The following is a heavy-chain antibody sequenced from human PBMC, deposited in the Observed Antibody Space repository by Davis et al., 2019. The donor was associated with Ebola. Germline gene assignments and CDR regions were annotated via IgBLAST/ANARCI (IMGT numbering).Heavy chain of an antibody. Sequence: GGSLRLSCAASGFTFNIFDMHWVRQTPDKGLEWISGVSGTGGSTYYADSVKGRFTISRHSSENTVFLQMNSLRPDDTAVYYCARDPPQSGGYVWGQGTLVTVSS. D-gene: IGHD5-12*01. J-gene: IGHJ4*02. V-gene: IGHV3-23*01. CDR1: GFTFNIFD. CDR3: ARDPPQSGGYV. CDR2: VSGTGGST.